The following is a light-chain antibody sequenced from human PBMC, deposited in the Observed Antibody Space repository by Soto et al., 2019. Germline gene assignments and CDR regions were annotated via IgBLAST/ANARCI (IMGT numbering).Light chain of an antibody. J-gene: IGLJ1*01. CDR3: HSYASSLSGGGV. CDR2: GNS. Sequence: QSVLTQPPSVSGAPGQRVTISCTGSSSNIGAGYDVHWYQQLPGTAPKLLIYGNSNRPSGVPDRFSGSKSGTSASLAITGLHADDQAYYYCHSYASSLSGGGVFATGTKLTVL. V-gene: IGLV1-40*01. CDR1: SSNIGAGYD.